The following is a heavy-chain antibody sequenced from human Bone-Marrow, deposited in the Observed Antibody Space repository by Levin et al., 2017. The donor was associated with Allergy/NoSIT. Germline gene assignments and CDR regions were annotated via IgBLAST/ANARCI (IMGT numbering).Heavy chain of an antibody. D-gene: IGHD3-3*01. Sequence: TGGSLRLSCAASGFTFSSYEMNWVRQAPGKGLEWVSYISSSGSTIYYADSVKGRFTISRDNAKNSLYLQMNSLRAEDTAVYYCARDPNGVYDFWSGYYSGRFDGMDVWGQGTTVTVSS. CDR1: GFTFSSYE. CDR3: ARDPNGVYDFWSGYYSGRFDGMDV. CDR2: ISSSGSTI. J-gene: IGHJ6*02. V-gene: IGHV3-48*03.